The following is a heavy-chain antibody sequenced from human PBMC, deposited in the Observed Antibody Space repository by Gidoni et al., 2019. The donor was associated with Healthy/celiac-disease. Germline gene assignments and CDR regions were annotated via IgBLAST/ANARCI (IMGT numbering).Heavy chain of an antibody. CDR1: GYSFTSYW. D-gene: IGHD5-12*01. V-gene: IGHV5-51*03. J-gene: IGHJ4*02. Sequence: EVQLVQSGAELIKPVESLKISCKGSGYSFTSYWIGWVRQMPGKGLEWMGIIYPGDSDTRYSPSFQGQGTISADKSISTAYLQWSSLKASDTAMDYCARPSIVATIYGPFDYWGQGTLVTVSS. CDR3: ARPSIVATIYGPFDY. CDR2: IYPGDSDT.